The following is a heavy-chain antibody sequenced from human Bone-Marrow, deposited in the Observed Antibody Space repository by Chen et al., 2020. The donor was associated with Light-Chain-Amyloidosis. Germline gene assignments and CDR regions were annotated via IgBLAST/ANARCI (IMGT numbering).Heavy chain of an antibody. CDR3: TRKGRYFDF. Sequence: EVQLVESGGGLVQPGGSLRLSCATSGLNFSSFGMSWVRQAPGKGLEWVSTVSGSTVSTYYAGAVKGRFIISRDNSKSTLYLQMNSLRAGDTAVYFCTRKGRYFDFWGQGSLVTVSS. J-gene: IGHJ4*02. CDR1: GLNFSSFG. V-gene: IGHV3-23*04. CDR2: VSGSTVST. D-gene: IGHD3-10*01.